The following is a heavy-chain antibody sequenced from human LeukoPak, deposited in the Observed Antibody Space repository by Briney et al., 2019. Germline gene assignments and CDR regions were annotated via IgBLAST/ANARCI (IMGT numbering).Heavy chain of an antibody. D-gene: IGHD3-22*01. CDR2: IYYSGST. V-gene: IGHV4-59*08. CDR1: GGSISSYY. CDR3: ARGTYYYDSSGRAAGRHFDY. J-gene: IGHJ4*02. Sequence: SETLSLTRTVSGGSISSYYWSWIRQPPGKGLEWIGYIYYSGSTNYNPSLKSRVTISVDTSKNQFSLKLSSVTAADTAVYYCARGTYYYDSSGRAAGRHFDYWGQGTLVTVSS.